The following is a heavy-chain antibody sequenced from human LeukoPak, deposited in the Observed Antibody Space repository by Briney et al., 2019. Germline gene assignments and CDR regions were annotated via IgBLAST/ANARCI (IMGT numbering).Heavy chain of an antibody. V-gene: IGHV1-18*01. CDR2: ISAYNGNT. CDR3: ARGFPPRRQYDSSGYYSYYFDY. D-gene: IGHD3-22*01. Sequence: ASVKVSCKTSGYTFTSYGISWVRQAPGQGLEWMGWISAYNGNTHSAQKLQGRVAMTTDTSTSTAYMELRSLRSDDTAVYYCARGFPPRRQYDSSGYYSYYFDYWGQGTLVTVSS. CDR1: GYTFTSYG. J-gene: IGHJ4*02.